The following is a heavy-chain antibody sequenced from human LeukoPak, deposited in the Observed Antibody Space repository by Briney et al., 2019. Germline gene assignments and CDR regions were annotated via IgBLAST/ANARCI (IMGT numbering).Heavy chain of an antibody. J-gene: IGHJ3*02. CDR2: IYYSGST. Sequence: SETLSLTCTVSGGSISGYYWSWIRQPPGKGLEWIGYIYYSGSTNYNPSLKSRVTISVDTSKNQFSLKLSSVTAADTAVYYCARAQPYDAFDIWGQGTMVTVSS. CDR3: ARAQPYDAFDI. V-gene: IGHV4-59*01. CDR1: GGSISGYY. D-gene: IGHD2-2*01.